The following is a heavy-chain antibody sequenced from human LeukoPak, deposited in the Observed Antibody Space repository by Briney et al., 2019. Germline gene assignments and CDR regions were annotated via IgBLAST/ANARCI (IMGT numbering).Heavy chain of an antibody. J-gene: IGHJ3*02. CDR3: AKEGMGSEATTADGAFDI. CDR1: GGSISVYH. V-gene: IGHV4-59*12. D-gene: IGHD1-26*01. CDR2: LYDTGST. Sequence: SETLSPTCTVSGGSISVYHWSWIRQPPGKGLEWIGYLYDTGSTNYNPSLKSRVTISVDTSKNQISLKLSSVTAADTAVYFCAKEGMGSEATTADGAFDIWGQGTTVTVSS.